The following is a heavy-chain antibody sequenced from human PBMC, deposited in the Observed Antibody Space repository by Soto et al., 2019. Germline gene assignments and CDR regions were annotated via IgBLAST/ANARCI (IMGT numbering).Heavy chain of an antibody. J-gene: IGHJ4*02. CDR1: GGTFSSYT. V-gene: IGHV1-69*02. D-gene: IGHD3-22*01. CDR3: ARAYLGNYYDSSGYRLDY. Sequence: SVKVSCKASGGTFSSYTISWVRQAPGQGLEWMGRIIPILGIANYAQEFQGRVTITADKSTSTAYMELSSLRSEDTAVYYCARAYLGNYYDSSGYRLDYWGQGTLVTVSS. CDR2: IIPILGIA.